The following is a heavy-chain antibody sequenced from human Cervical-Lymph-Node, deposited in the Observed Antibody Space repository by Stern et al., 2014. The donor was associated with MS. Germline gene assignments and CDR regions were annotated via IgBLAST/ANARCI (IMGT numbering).Heavy chain of an antibody. V-gene: IGHV5-51*01. Sequence: EVQLVESGQEVKRPGESLKISCQASGYTFTSYWIGWVRQMPGKGLEWIAISFPGGSDIRYSPSFQGQVTISADKSSSTAYLQWNNLKASDTAIYYCARQRYFDYWGQGTLVTVSS. CDR3: ARQRYFDY. CDR1: GYTFTSYW. CDR2: SFPGGSDI. J-gene: IGHJ4*02.